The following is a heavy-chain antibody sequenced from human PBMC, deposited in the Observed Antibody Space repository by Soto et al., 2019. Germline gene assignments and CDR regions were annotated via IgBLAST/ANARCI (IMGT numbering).Heavy chain of an antibody. J-gene: IGHJ6*02. CDR1: GGTFSSYT. D-gene: IGHD7-27*01. V-gene: IGHV1-69*02. CDR3: ATQTGDLYYYYGMDV. CDR2: IIPILGIA. Sequence: SVKVSCKASGGTFSSYTISWVRQAPGQGLEWMGRIIPILGIANYAQKFQGRVTITADKSTSTAYMELSSLRSEDTAVYYCATQTGDLYYYYGMDVWGQGTTVTVSS.